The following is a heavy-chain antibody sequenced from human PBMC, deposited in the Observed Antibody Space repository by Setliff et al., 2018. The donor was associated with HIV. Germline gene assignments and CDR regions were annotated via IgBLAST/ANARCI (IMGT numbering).Heavy chain of an antibody. CDR3: AREKGYSSTWFNGFQFDT. D-gene: IGHD6-13*01. Sequence: SETLSLTCAVYGGSFSTYYWSWIRQPPGKGLEWIGEINQSGKTNYNPSLKSRLSISLDTSRNQFSLRLSSVTAADTAMYYCAREKGYSSTWFNGFQFDTWAQGTQVTVSS. J-gene: IGHJ5*02. V-gene: IGHV4-34*01. CDR2: INQSGKT. CDR1: GGSFSTYY.